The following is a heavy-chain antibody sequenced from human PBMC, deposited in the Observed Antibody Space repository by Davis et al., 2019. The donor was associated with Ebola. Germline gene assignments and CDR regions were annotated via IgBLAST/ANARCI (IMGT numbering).Heavy chain of an antibody. CDR3: ARTSSTSSYNCFDP. J-gene: IGHJ5*02. CDR1: GYTFTGYY. CDR2: INPNSGGT. V-gene: IGHV1-2*06. D-gene: IGHD2-2*01. Sequence: ASVKVSCKASGYTFTGYYMHWVRQAPGQGLEWMGRINPNSGGTNYAQKFQGRVTMTRDTSISTAYMELSRLRSDDTAVYYCARTSSTSSYNCFDPWGQGTLVTVSS.